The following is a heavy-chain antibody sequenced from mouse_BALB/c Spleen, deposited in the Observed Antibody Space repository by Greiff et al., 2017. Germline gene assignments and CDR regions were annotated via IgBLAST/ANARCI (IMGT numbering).Heavy chain of an antibody. V-gene: IGHV1S81*02. CDR2: INPSNGGT. D-gene: IGHD2-4*01. Sequence: VQLQQSGAELVKPGASVKLSCKASGYTFTSYYMYWVKQRPGQGLEWIGEINPSNGGTNFNEKFKSKATLTVDKSSSTAYMQLSSLTSEDSAVYYCTRVGDYMITHFDYWGQGTTLTVSS. J-gene: IGHJ2*01. CDR3: TRVGDYMITHFDY. CDR1: GYTFTSYY.